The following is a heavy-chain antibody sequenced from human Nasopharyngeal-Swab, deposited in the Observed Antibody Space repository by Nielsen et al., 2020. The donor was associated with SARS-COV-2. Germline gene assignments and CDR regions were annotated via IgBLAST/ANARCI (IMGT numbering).Heavy chain of an antibody. V-gene: IGHV3-7*01. D-gene: IGHD5-24*01. J-gene: IGHJ4*02. CDR2: IEQDGTDS. Sequence: GESLKISCAASGFTFSDYWMSWVRQAPGKGLEWVANIEQDGTDSHYVDSVRGRFTISRDNAKSSLFLQMDSLRAEDTALYYCARDIGDGYNLLYYFDYWGPGTLVTVSS. CDR1: GFTFSDYW. CDR3: ARDIGDGYNLLYYFDY.